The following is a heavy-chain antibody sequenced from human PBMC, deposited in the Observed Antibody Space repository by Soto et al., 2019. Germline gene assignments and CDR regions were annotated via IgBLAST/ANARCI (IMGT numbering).Heavy chain of an antibody. V-gene: IGHV4-4*02. CDR3: AKNPGQSDTPGWDNY. CDR2: IYHSGIT. J-gene: IGHJ4*02. CDR1: GGSLSSNNW. Sequence: QGHLQESGPGLVKPSGTLSLTCAVSGGSLSSNNWWSWVRQPPGKGLEWIGEIYHSGITNYNPSLKSRVTMSVDKSNNQLSLRLTSVTAADTAVYYCAKNPGQSDTPGWDNYWGPGTLVTVSS. D-gene: IGHD2-15*01.